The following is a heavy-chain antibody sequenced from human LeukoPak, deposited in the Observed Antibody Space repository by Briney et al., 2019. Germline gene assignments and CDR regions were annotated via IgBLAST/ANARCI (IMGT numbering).Heavy chain of an antibody. CDR1: GFTFSSYS. CDR2: ISGSRGST. V-gene: IGHV3-23*01. D-gene: IGHD3-10*01. Sequence: RGSLRLSCAASGFTFSSYSMNWVRQAPGKGLEWVSTISGSRGSTYYADSVKGRFSISRDNSKNTLYLQMNSLRAEDTAVYYCAKNYGSGSYYLDYWGQGTLVTVSS. J-gene: IGHJ4*02. CDR3: AKNYGSGSYYLDY.